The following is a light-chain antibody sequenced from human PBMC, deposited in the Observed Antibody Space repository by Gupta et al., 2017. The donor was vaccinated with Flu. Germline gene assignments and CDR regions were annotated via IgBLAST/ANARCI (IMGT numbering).Light chain of an antibody. Sequence: EIVMTQSPATLSVSPGERATLSCRASQSVSTNLAWYQQKPGQVPRLLIYAASSRANGIPDRFSGSGSATEFTLTSSRLQSEDSADYYWQQYNAWRTFGQGTKVEIK. CDR2: AAS. CDR3: QQYNAWRT. CDR1: QSVSTN. V-gene: IGKV3-15*01. J-gene: IGKJ1*01.